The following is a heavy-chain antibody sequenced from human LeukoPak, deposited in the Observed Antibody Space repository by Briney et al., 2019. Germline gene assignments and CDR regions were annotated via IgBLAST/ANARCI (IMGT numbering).Heavy chain of an antibody. CDR2: IYTSGST. CDR1: GGSISSSNW. D-gene: IGHD1-1*01. CDR3: ARGSYNWNDGAFDI. Sequence: SGTLSLTCAVSGGSISSSNWWSWVRQSPGKGLEWIGRIYTSGSTNYNPSLKSRVTMSVDTSKNQFSLKLSSVTAADTAVYYCARGSYNWNDGAFDIWGQGTMVTVSS. J-gene: IGHJ3*02. V-gene: IGHV4-4*02.